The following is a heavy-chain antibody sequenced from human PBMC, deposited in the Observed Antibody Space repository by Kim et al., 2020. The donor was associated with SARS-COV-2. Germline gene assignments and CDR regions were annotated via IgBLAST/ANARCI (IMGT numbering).Heavy chain of an antibody. CDR1: GGSISSGGYY. D-gene: IGHD3-10*01. Sequence: SETLSLTCTVSGGSISSGGYYWSWIRQHPGKGLEWIGYIYYSGSTYYNPSLKSRVTISVDTSKNQFSLKLSSVTAADTAVYYCARDHYYGSGIDYWGQGTLVTVSS. J-gene: IGHJ4*02. CDR2: IYYSGST. V-gene: IGHV4-31*03. CDR3: ARDHYYGSGIDY.